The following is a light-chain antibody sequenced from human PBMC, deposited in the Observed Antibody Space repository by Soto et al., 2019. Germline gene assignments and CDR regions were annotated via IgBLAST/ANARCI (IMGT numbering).Light chain of an antibody. Sequence: DIQMTQSPSSLSASVGDRFTITCQASQDISNYLNWYQQKQGKAPKLLIYDASNLETGVPSRFSGSGSGTDFTFTISSLQPEDIATYYCQHYDNLPPRTFGQGTKLEIK. V-gene: IGKV1-33*01. CDR3: QHYDNLPPRT. CDR1: QDISNY. CDR2: DAS. J-gene: IGKJ2*01.